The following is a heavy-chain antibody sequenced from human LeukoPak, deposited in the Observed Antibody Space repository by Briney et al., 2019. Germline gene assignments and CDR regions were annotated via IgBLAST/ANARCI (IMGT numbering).Heavy chain of an antibody. J-gene: IGHJ4*02. Sequence: PGGSLRLSCAASGFTFSSYAMSWVRQAPGKGLEWVSAISGSGGSTYYADSVKGRFTISRDNSKNTLYLKMNSLRAEETAVYYCASTLTFGGVIVTKYFDYWGQGTLVTVSS. V-gene: IGHV3-23*01. CDR2: ISGSGGST. CDR3: ASTLTFGGVIVTKYFDY. CDR1: GFTFSSYA. D-gene: IGHD3-16*02.